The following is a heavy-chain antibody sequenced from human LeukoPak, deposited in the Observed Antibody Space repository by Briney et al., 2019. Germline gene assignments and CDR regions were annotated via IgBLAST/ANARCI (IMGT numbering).Heavy chain of an antibody. CDR3: ARGKGGSQYYFDY. Sequence: ASVKVSCKASGYTFTGYYMHWVRQAPGQGLEWMGWINPNSGGTNYAQKFQGRVTMTRDTSISTAYMELSRLRSDDTAVYYCARGKGGSQYYFDYWGQGTLVTVSS. D-gene: IGHD1-26*01. V-gene: IGHV1-2*02. J-gene: IGHJ4*02. CDR2: INPNSGGT. CDR1: GYTFTGYY.